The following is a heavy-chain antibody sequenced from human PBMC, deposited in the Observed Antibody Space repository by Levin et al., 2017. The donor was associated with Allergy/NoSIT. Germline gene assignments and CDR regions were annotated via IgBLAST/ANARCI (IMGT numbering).Heavy chain of an antibody. CDR2: MYYMGSP. Sequence: ASQTLSLTCTVSGDSIRGHYWNWIRQTPGKGLEWIGSMYYMGSPNYNPSLKSRATMSVDMSNNQFFLNLSSVTTADTAVYYCARDTLRSGYDRGGYSYYYMDVWGKGTTVTVSS. CDR1: GDSIRGHY. D-gene: IGHD3-16*01. V-gene: IGHV4-59*11. J-gene: IGHJ6*03. CDR3: ARDTLRSGYDRGGYSYYYMDV.